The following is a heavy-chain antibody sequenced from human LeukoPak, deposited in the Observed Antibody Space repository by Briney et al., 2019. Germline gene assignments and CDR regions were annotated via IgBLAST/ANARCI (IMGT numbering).Heavy chain of an antibody. CDR1: GFTFSSYE. J-gene: IGHJ6*03. CDR2: ISSSGSTI. Sequence: TGGSLRLSCAASGFTFSSYEMNWVRQAPGKGLEWVSYISSSGSTIYYADSVKGRFTISRDNAKNSLYLQMNSLRAEDTAVYYCAELGITXIGGVXXXGTTVTIS. CDR3: AELGITXIGGV. D-gene: IGHD3-10*02. V-gene: IGHV3-48*03.